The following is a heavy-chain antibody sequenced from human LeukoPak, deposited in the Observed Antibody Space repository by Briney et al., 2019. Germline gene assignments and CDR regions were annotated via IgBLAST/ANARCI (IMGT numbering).Heavy chain of an antibody. J-gene: IGHJ4*02. Sequence: PGGSLRLSCAGSGFTFSTYWMHWVRQAPGGGPVWVSGINTDGSTTSYADSVKGRFTISRDNAKNTVYLQMGSLRAEDTAVYYCAKESGYDVDLEYWGQGALVTVSS. D-gene: IGHD5-12*01. CDR2: INTDGSTT. CDR3: AKESGYDVDLEY. CDR1: GFTFSTYW. V-gene: IGHV3-74*01.